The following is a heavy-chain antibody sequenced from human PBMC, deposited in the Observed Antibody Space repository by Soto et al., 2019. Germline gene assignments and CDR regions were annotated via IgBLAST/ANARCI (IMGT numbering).Heavy chain of an antibody. V-gene: IGHV3-53*04. CDR3: ARGDRDGYNYYFDY. CDR2: IYSGGST. D-gene: IGHD5-12*01. CDR1: GFTVSSNY. J-gene: IGHJ4*02. Sequence: GSLRLSCAASGFTVSSNYMSWVRQAPGKGLEWVSVIYSGGSTYYADSVKGRFTISRHNSKNTLYLQMNSLRAEDTAVYYCARGDRDGYNYYFDYWGQGTLVTVSS.